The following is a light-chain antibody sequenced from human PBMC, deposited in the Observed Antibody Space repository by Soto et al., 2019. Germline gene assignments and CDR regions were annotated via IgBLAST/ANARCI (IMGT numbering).Light chain of an antibody. CDR3: LQRRSWPLT. V-gene: IGKV3-11*01. Sequence: LTHSPATVSLSPRDRATHSWRASQDIGSHLTWYQHKDGQSPRLLIYDASIRATGIPARFSGSGSGTDFTLTISSLEPEDFAIYYCLQRRSWPLTFGQGTRLEI. CDR1: QDIGSH. J-gene: IGKJ5*01. CDR2: DAS.